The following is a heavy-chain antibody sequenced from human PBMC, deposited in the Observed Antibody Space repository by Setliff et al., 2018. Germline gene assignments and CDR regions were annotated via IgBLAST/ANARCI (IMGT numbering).Heavy chain of an antibody. J-gene: IGHJ4*02. V-gene: IGHV1-18*01. CDR2: ISGYNGNT. Sequence: ASVKVSCKPSGYGFLSYGLSWVRQAPGQGLEWMGWISGYNGNTEYAQNLQGRVTMTMDTSTSTAYMELRSLTSDDTAVYYCARVPRLEWLLPTFDSWGQGTLVTVSS. CDR1: GYGFLSYG. CDR3: ARVPRLEWLLPTFDS. D-gene: IGHD3-3*01.